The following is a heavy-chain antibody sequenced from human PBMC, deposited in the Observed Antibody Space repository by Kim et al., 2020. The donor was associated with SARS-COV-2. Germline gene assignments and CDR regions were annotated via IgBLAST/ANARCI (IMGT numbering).Heavy chain of an antibody. D-gene: IGHD3-10*01. CDR2: IYLDDSKT. Sequence: GESLKISCKTSGYYFTSYWIAWVRQMPGKGLEWMGIIYLDDSKTRYSPSFQGQVTISADKSINTAYLQRTGLKASDTAIYFCAGGYYGSGPDYYGMDVWGQGTTVTVPS. V-gene: IGHV5-51*01. CDR1: GYYFTSYW. J-gene: IGHJ6*02. CDR3: AGGYYGSGPDYYGMDV.